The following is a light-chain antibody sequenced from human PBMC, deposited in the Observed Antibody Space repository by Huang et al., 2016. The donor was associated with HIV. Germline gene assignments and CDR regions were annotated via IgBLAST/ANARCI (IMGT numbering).Light chain of an antibody. CDR3: QQSAVTPRT. Sequence: DIQITQSQSSLSASVGDRVIITCRASQNINRYLNWYQQQPGKAPKLLISGASKLQSGVPSSFSGSGSGTHFTLAISSLSPEDSATYYCQQSAVTPRTFGQGTKLEI. V-gene: IGKV1-39*01. CDR2: GAS. J-gene: IGKJ2*01. CDR1: QNINRY.